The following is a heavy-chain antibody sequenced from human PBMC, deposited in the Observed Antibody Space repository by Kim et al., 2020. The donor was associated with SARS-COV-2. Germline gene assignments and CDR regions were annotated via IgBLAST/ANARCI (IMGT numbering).Heavy chain of an antibody. CDR2: ISGSGGST. D-gene: IGHD3-9*01. Sequence: GGSLRLSCAASGFTFSTYAMSWVRQAPGKGLEWVSAISGSGGSTYYADSVKGRFTISRDNSKNTLYLQMNSLRAEDTALYYCAKVYYDILTGYHKDWYFDLWGRGTLVTVSS. CDR3: AKVYYDILTGYHKDWYFDL. CDR1: GFTFSTYA. V-gene: IGHV3-23*01. J-gene: IGHJ2*01.